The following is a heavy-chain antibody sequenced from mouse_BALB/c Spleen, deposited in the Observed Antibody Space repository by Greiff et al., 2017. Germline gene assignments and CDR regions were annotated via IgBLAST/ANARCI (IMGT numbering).Heavy chain of an antibody. V-gene: IGHV5-17*02. CDR1: GFTFSSFG. CDR2: ISSGSSTI. CDR3: ARGGYYYGSSYDYFDY. D-gene: IGHD1-1*01. Sequence: EVKLVESGGGLVQPGGSRKLSCAASGFTFSSFGMHWVRQAPEKGLEWVAYISSGSSTIYYADTVKGRFTISRDNPKNTLFLQMTSLRSEDTAMYYCARGGYYYGSSYDYFDYWGQGTTLTVSS. J-gene: IGHJ2*01.